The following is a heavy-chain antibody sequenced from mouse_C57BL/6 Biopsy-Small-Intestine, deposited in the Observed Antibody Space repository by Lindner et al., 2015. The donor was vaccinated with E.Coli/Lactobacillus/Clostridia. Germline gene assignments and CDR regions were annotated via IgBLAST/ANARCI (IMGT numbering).Heavy chain of an antibody. CDR2: IYPFNGLS. CDR1: DYSFTGYY. Sequence: VQLQESGPELVKPGASVKISCKASDYSFTGYYMNWVKQSHGNILDWIGYIYPFNGLSSYNQKFKGKATLTVDKSSSTAYMELRSLTSDDSAVYYCASLTGTKGYFDYWGQGTTLTVSS. J-gene: IGHJ2*01. V-gene: IGHV1-31*01. D-gene: IGHD4-1*01. CDR3: ASLTGTKGYFDY.